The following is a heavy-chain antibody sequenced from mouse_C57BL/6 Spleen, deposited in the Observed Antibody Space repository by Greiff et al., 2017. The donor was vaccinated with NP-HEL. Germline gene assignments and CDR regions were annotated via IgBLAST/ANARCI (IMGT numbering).Heavy chain of an antibody. J-gene: IGHJ4*01. V-gene: IGHV1-74*01. Sequence: QVQLQQPGAELVKPGASVKVSCKASGYTFTSYWMHWVKQRPGQGLEWIGRIHPSDSDTNYNQKFKGKATLTVDKSSSPAYMQLSSLTSEDSAVYYCAMGGYYDYADAMDYWGQGTSVTVSS. CDR3: AMGGYYDYADAMDY. CDR2: IHPSDSDT. CDR1: GYTFTSYW. D-gene: IGHD2-4*01.